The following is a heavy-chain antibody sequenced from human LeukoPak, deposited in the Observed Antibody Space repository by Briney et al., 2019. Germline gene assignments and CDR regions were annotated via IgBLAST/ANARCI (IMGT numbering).Heavy chain of an antibody. J-gene: IGHJ5*02. D-gene: IGHD3-3*01. CDR3: ARAVGGYDFWSDQNWFDP. Sequence: GASVKVSCKASGGTFSSYAISWVRQAPGQGLEWMGGIIPIFGTANYAQKFEGRVQITADESTSTAYMELSRLRSEDTAVYYCARAVGGYDFWSDQNWFDPWGQGTLVTVSS. CDR2: IIPIFGTA. CDR1: GGTFSSYA. V-gene: IGHV1-69*13.